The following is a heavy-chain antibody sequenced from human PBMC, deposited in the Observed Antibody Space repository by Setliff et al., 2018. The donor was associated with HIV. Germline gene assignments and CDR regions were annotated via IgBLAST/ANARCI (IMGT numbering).Heavy chain of an antibody. CDR2: ISSSSSYI. Sequence: GGSLRLSCAASGLTGLTFSNYAMNWVRQAPGKGLEWVSSISSSSSYIYYADSVKGRFTISRDNAKNSLHLQMNSLRAEDTAVYYCARDPSLWLPTDAFDIWGQGTMVTVSS. CDR3: ARDPSLWLPTDAFDI. V-gene: IGHV3-21*01. D-gene: IGHD5-18*01. J-gene: IGHJ3*02. CDR1: GLTGLTFSNYA.